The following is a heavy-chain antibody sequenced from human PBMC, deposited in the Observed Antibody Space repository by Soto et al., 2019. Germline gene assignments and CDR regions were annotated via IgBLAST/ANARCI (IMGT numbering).Heavy chain of an antibody. V-gene: IGHV1-18*01. CDR1: GYNIITYG. Sequence: ASVKVSCKASGYNIITYGISWVRQAPGQAPEWMGWISGYNGNTNYPPNFQGRVSMTIDIFTTTTSMELRSLRSDDTAVYYCARDVAAAGPYYYGMDVWGQGTTVTVSS. J-gene: IGHJ6*02. CDR2: ISGYNGNT. CDR3: ARDVAAAGPYYYGMDV. D-gene: IGHD6-13*01.